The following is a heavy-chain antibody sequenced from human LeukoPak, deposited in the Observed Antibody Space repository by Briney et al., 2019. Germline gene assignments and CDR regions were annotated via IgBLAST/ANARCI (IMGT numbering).Heavy chain of an antibody. J-gene: IGHJ4*02. D-gene: IGHD3-22*01. CDR1: GFTFNDYY. CDR3: ASDPARDYYDTSGYFRWVDY. V-gene: IGHV3-11*01. CDR2: ISGSGSTI. Sequence: GGSLRLSCAASGFTFNDYYMSWIRQAPGKGLEWVSYISGSGSTIYYADSVKGRFTISRDNAKNSLYLQMNSLRAGDTAVYYCASDPARDYYDTSGYFRWVDYWGQGTLVTVSS.